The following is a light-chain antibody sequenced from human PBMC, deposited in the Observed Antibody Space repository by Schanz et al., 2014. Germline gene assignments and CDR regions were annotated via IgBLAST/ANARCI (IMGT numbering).Light chain of an antibody. J-gene: IGKJ1*01. Sequence: DIQMTQTPSTLSASVGDRVTITCRASQRISIGLAWYQQKPGKAPKVLIYEASTLESGVPSRFSGSGSGTEFTLTISSLQPADFATYYCQQYNSYPRTFGQGTKVEFK. CDR1: QRISIG. V-gene: IGKV1-5*01. CDR2: EAS. CDR3: QQYNSYPRT.